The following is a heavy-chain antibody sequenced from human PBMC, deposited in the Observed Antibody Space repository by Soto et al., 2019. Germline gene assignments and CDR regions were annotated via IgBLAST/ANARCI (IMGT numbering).Heavy chain of an antibody. D-gene: IGHD5-18*01. V-gene: IGHV3-30*18. CDR3: AKDFNRPTDTAMAPN. Sequence: GGSLRLSCAASGFTFRSYGMHWVRQAPGKGLAWVAVISYDGSNKYYADSVKGRFTISRDNSKNTLYLQMNSLTTEDTAVYYCAKDFNRPTDTAMAPNWGQGTLVTVSS. CDR2: ISYDGSNK. CDR1: GFTFRSYG. J-gene: IGHJ4*02.